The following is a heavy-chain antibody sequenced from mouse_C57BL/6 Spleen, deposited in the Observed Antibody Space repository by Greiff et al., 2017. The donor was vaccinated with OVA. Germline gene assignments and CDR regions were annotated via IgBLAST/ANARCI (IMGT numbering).Heavy chain of an antibody. V-gene: IGHV5-9*01. Sequence: EVQVVESGGGLVKPGGSLKLSCAASGFTFSSYTMSWVRQTPEKRLEWVATISGGGGNPYYPDSVKGRFPISSDNAKNTLYLQMRSLRSKDTALYYCARQNYYGSSHWYFDVWGTGTTVTVSS. CDR1: GFTFSSYT. CDR2: ISGGGGNP. J-gene: IGHJ1*03. D-gene: IGHD1-1*01. CDR3: ARQNYYGSSHWYFDV.